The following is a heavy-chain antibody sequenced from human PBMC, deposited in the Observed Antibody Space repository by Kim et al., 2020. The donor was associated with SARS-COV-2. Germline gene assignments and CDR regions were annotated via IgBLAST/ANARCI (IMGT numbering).Heavy chain of an antibody. J-gene: IGHJ5*02. V-gene: IGHV4-34*01. Sequence: NYTPSLKSRVTISVDTSKNQFSLKLSSVTAADTAVYYCARVGYYGSGSDQWGQGTLVTVSS. D-gene: IGHD3-10*01. CDR3: ARVGYYGSGSDQ.